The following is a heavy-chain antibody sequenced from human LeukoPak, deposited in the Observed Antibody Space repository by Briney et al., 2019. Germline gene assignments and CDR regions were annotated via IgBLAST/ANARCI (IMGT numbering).Heavy chain of an antibody. CDR3: ARDRGRNSFDY. D-gene: IGHD1-14*01. CDR2: MKPDGSES. CDR1: GFTFSSYD. Sequence: PGGSLRLSCAASGFTFSSYDMHWVRQAPGKGLEWVASMKPDGSESWYVDSVKGRFTISRDNSKNSLYLQLTSLRAEDTALYYCARDRGRNSFDYWGQGTLVSVSS. V-gene: IGHV3-7*01. J-gene: IGHJ4*02.